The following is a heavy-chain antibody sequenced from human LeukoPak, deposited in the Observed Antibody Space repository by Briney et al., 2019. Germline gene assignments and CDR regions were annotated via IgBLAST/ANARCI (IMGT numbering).Heavy chain of an antibody. Sequence: SSETLSLTCTVSGGSISSYYWSWIRQPAGKGLEWIGRIYTSGSTNYNPSLKSRVTMSVDTSKNQFSLKLSSVTAADTAVYYCARDSSGRNYYYMDVWGKGTTVTVSS. J-gene: IGHJ6*03. D-gene: IGHD6-19*01. V-gene: IGHV4-4*07. CDR1: GGSISSYY. CDR3: ARDSSGRNYYYMDV. CDR2: IYTSGST.